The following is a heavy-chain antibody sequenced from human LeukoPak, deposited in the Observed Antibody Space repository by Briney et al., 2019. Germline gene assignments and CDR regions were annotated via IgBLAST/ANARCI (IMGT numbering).Heavy chain of an antibody. CDR1: GGSISSGDYY. V-gene: IGHV4-30-4*01. CDR3: ARGPDSSGYYYFDY. D-gene: IGHD3-22*01. Sequence: SQTLSLTCTVSGGSISSGDYYWSWIRQPPGKGLEWIGYIYHSGSTYYNPSLKSRVTISVDTSKNQFSLKLSSVTAADTAVYYCARGPDSSGYYYFDYWGQGALVTVSS. CDR2: IYHSGST. J-gene: IGHJ4*02.